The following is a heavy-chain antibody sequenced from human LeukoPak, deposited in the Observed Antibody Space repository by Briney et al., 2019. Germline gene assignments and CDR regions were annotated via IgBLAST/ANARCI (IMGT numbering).Heavy chain of an antibody. V-gene: IGHV3-23*01. J-gene: IGHJ4*02. CDR3: AKVLKNYDFWSGYSPFDY. D-gene: IGHD3-3*01. Sequence: TGGSLRLSCAASGFTFSSYAMSWVRQAPGKGLEWVSAISGSGGSTYYADSVKGRFTISRDNSKNTLYLQMNSLRAEDTAVYYCAKVLKNYDFWSGYSPFDYWGQGTQVTVSS. CDR2: ISGSGGST. CDR1: GFTFSSYA.